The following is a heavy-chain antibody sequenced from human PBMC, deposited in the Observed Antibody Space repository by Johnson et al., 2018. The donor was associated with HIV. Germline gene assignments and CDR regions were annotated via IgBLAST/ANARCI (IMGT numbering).Heavy chain of an antibody. CDR1: GLTFDDYG. CDR3: ARVGDYYDYCWGAFDI. CDR2: INWNGGST. V-gene: IGHV3-20*04. J-gene: IGHJ3*02. Sequence: QLVESGGGVVRPGGSLRLSCAASGLTFDDYGMSWVRQVPGKGLEWVSSINWNGGSTGYADSVKGRFTISRDNAKNSLYLQMNSLRAEDTALDYCARVGDYYDYCWGAFDIWGQGTMVTVSS. D-gene: IGHD3-16*01.